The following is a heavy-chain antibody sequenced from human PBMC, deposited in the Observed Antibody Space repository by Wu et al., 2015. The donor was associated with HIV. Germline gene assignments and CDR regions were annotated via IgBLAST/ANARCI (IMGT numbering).Heavy chain of an antibody. CDR1: GGTFSTYA. J-gene: IGHJ6*03. V-gene: IGHV1-69*12. D-gene: IGHD1-14*01. CDR2: IIPMSGIA. Sequence: VQLVQSGREVKKPGSSVKVSCKASGGTFSTYAISWVRQAPGQGLEYMGGIIPMSGIATYGQKFQDRVTITADESTSTAYMELSSLKSEDTAVYYCARAQEPLDYYYYMDVWGKGTTVTVSS. CDR3: ARAQEPLDYYYYMDV.